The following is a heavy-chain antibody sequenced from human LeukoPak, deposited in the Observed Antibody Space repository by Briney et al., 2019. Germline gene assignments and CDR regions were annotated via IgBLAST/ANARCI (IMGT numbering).Heavy chain of an antibody. Sequence: ASETLSLTCTVSGASISSYYWSWIRQPPGKGLEWIGYIYYSGSTNYNPSLKSRVTISVDTSKNQFSLKLSSVTAADTAVYYCARQVYSSSWSYYFDYWGQGILVTVSS. CDR3: ARQVYSSSWSYYFDY. CDR2: IYYSGST. CDR1: GASISSYY. J-gene: IGHJ4*02. V-gene: IGHV4-59*01. D-gene: IGHD6-13*01.